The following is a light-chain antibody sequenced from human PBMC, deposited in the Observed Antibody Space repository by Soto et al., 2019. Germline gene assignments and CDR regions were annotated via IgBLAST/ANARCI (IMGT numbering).Light chain of an antibody. J-gene: IGKJ1*01. V-gene: IGKV1-5*01. CDR3: QEYNNYWT. Sequence: DIQMTQSPSTPSASVGDTVTITCRASQTISRWLAWYQQKPGKAPRLLIYTASTLESGVPSRFSASGSGTEFTLTISSLHPDDFATYYCQEYNNYWTFGQGTRWISN. CDR2: TAS. CDR1: QTISRW.